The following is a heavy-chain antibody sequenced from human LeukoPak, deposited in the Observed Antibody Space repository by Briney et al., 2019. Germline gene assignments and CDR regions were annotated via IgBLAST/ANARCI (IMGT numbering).Heavy chain of an antibody. CDR1: GFTFSSYW. CDR3: GLGLVAARPYYFDY. Sequence: GGSLRLSCAASGFTFSSYWMSWVRQAPGKGLEWVANIKQDGSEKYYVDSVKGRFTISRDNAKNSLYLQMNSLRAEDTAVYYCGLGLVAARPYYFDYWGQGTLVTVSS. J-gene: IGHJ4*02. D-gene: IGHD6-6*01. CDR2: IKQDGSEK. V-gene: IGHV3-7*01.